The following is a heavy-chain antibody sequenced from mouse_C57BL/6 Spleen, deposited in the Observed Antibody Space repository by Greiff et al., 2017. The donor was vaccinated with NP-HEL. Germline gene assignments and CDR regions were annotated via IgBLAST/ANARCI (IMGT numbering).Heavy chain of an antibody. J-gene: IGHJ4*01. CDR1: GYTFTSYW. CDR2: IDPSDSYT. D-gene: IGHD2-12*01. CDR3: ARKGLDYYNAMDY. V-gene: IGHV1-69*01. Sequence: QVQLQQPGAELVMPGASVKLSCKASGYTFTSYWMHWVKQRPGQGLEWIGEIDPSDSYTNYNQKFKGKSTLTVDKSSSTAYMQLSSLTSEDSAVYYCARKGLDYYNAMDYWGQGTSVTVSS.